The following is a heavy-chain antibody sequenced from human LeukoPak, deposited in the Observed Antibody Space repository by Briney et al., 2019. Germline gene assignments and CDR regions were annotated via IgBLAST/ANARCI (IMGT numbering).Heavy chain of an antibody. J-gene: IGHJ3*01. CDR1: GFTLSSYS. V-gene: IGHV3-21*01. CDR2: ISSSSSYI. CDR3: ARVEGSGC. D-gene: IGHD6-19*01. Sequence: PGGSMRLSCAASGFTLSSYSMNWVRQAPGKGLEWVSSISSSSSYIFYADSVKGRFTISRDNAKNSLYLQMNSLRAEDTAVYYCARVEGSGCWGQGTMVTVSS.